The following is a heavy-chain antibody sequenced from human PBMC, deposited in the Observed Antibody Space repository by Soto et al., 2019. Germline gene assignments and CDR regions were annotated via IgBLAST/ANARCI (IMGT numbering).Heavy chain of an antibody. V-gene: IGHV1-8*01. J-gene: IGHJ6*03. CDR1: GYTFTSYD. Sequence: QVQLVQSGTEVKKPGASVKVSCKASGYTFTSYDINWVRQATGQGLEWMGWINPNSGNTDYAQKFQGRVTMTRNTSISTAYMELGSLSSEDTAVYYCARGVETIRPTLYFDYYMDVWGKGTTVTVSS. CDR3: ARGVETIRPTLYFDYYMDV. CDR2: INPNSGNT.